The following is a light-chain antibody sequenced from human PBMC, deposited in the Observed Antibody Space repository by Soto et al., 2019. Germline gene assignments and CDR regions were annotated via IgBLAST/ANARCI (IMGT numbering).Light chain of an antibody. CDR2: GAS. V-gene: IGKV3-20*01. J-gene: IGKJ1*01. Sequence: EIVLTQSPGTLSLSPGERATLSCRASQSVSSSYLAWYQQKPGQAPRLLIYGASSRATGIPDRFSGSGSGTDFTLTISRLEPEDFAVYYCQQYGSPEVTFGQGTKADIK. CDR1: QSVSSSY. CDR3: QQYGSPEVT.